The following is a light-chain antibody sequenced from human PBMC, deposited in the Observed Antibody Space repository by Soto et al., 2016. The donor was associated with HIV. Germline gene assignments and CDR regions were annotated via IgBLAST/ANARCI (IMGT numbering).Light chain of an antibody. CDR1: ENVDNY. V-gene: IGKV1-39*01. CDR2: SAS. J-gene: IGKJ4*01. Sequence: DIELTQSPASMSASVGDRITITCRASENVDNYLNWYQQKPGKAPILLIYSASTLQSGVPSRFTGSGSGTDFTLTISSLQPEDFATYYCQQAKSFPLTFGGGTKVEIK. CDR3: QQAKSFPLT.